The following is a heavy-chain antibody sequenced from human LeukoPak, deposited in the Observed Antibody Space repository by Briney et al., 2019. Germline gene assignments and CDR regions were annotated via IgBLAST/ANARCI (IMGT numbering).Heavy chain of an antibody. CDR1: GFTFDDYA. V-gene: IGHV3-9*01. D-gene: IGHD5/OR15-5a*01. CDR2: ISWNSGSI. CDR3: ARDRSTANWFDP. Sequence: PGGSLRLSCAASGFTFDDYAMHWVRQAPGKGLEWVSGISWNSGSIGYADSVKGRFTISRDNSKNTLYLQMNSLGAEDTAVYYCARDRSTANWFDPWGQGTLVTVSS. J-gene: IGHJ5*02.